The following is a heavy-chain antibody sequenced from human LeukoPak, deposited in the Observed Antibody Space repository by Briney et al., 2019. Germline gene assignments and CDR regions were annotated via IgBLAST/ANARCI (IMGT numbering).Heavy chain of an antibody. Sequence: SVKVSCKASGGTFSSYAISWVRQAPGQGLEWMGGIIPIFGTANYAQKFQGRVTITADESTSTAYMGLSSLRSEDTAVYYCAREGGTYYYDSSGFLRYWGQGTLVTVSS. V-gene: IGHV1-69*13. J-gene: IGHJ4*02. CDR3: AREGGTYYYDSSGFLRY. CDR2: IIPIFGTA. D-gene: IGHD3-22*01. CDR1: GGTFSSYA.